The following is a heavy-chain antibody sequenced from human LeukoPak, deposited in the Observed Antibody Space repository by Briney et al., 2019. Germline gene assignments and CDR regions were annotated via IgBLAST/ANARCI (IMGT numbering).Heavy chain of an antibody. D-gene: IGHD3-22*01. J-gene: IGHJ3*02. V-gene: IGHV4-61*02. CDR1: GGSISSGSYY. Sequence: SETLSLTCTVSGGSISSGSYYWSWIRQPAGKGLEWIGRIYTSGSTNYSPSLKSRVFISVDTSNNQFSLNLSSVTAADTAVYYCARKMYYYDSSGFGDASDIWGQGTMVTVSS. CDR3: ARKMYYYDSSGFGDASDI. CDR2: IYTSGST.